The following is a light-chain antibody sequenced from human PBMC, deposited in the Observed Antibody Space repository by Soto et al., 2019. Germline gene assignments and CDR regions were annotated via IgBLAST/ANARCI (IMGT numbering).Light chain of an antibody. V-gene: IGLV2-8*01. Sequence: QSALTQPPSASGSPGQSITISCTGTSGDVGGYNYVSWYQQHPGKAPKLMIYEVSKRPSGVPDRFSGSNSGNTASLTLSGPQPQDDAEDDCNSYSDIDKTPLVFGAGTKLTVL. CDR2: EVS. CDR1: SGDVGGYNY. CDR3: NSYSDIDKTPLV. J-gene: IGLJ2*01.